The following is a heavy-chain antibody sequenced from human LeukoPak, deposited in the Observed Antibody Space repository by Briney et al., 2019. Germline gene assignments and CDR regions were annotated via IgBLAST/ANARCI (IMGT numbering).Heavy chain of an antibody. J-gene: IGHJ5*02. CDR3: AKIRLVGANDEYNWFDP. CDR1: GFTFSSYS. CDR2: ISGSSSTI. D-gene: IGHD1-26*01. Sequence: GGSLRLSCAASGFTFSSYSMNWVRQAPGKGLEWVSYISGSSSTIYYADSVKGRFTISRDNSENTLYLQMNSLRTEDTAAYYCAKIRLVGANDEYNWFDPWGQGTLVTVSS. V-gene: IGHV3-48*01.